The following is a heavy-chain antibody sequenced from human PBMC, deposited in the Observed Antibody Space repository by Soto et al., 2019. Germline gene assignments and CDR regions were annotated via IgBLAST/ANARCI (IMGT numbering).Heavy chain of an antibody. J-gene: IGHJ4*02. CDR3: ARSYSSSSYFDY. CDR2: IYPGDSDT. V-gene: IGHV5-51*01. Sequence: PGESLTISCKGSGYSFTIYWIAWVRQMPGKGLEWMGMIYPGDSDTRYSPSFQGQVTISADKSITTAYLQWSSLSASDTAMYYCARSYSSSSYFDYWGQGALVTVSS. D-gene: IGHD6-6*01. CDR1: GYSFTIYW.